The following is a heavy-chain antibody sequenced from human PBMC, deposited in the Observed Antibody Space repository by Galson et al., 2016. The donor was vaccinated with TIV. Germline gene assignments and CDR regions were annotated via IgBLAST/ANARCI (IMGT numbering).Heavy chain of an antibody. CDR1: GFTFSTYW. D-gene: IGHD2-2*01. CDR2: IKQDGSES. J-gene: IGHJ4*02. Sequence: SLRLSCAASGFTFSTYWMSWVRQAPGKGLERVGNIKQDGSESHYVDSVRGRFTISRDNAKNSVYLQMNSLRAEDTAVYYCVRKDQVADFCSTTSCSHDYWGQGTLVTVSS. V-gene: IGHV3-7*01. CDR3: VRKDQVADFCSTTSCSHDY.